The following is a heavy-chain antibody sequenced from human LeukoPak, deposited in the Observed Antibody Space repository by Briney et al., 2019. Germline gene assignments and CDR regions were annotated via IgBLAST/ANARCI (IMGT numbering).Heavy chain of an antibody. CDR2: ISSSSSYI. CDR1: GFTFSSYS. Sequence: GGCLRLSCAASGFTFSSYSMNWVRQAPGKGLEWVSSISSSSSYIYYADSVKGRFTISRDNAKNSLYLQMNSLRAEDTAVYYCARAPNWIRFDYWGQGTLVTVSS. V-gene: IGHV3-21*01. J-gene: IGHJ4*02. D-gene: IGHD1-1*01. CDR3: ARAPNWIRFDY.